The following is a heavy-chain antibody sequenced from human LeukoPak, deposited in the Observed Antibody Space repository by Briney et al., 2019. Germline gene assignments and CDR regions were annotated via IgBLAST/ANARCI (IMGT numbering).Heavy chain of an antibody. CDR1: GFTFSSYA. D-gene: IGHD6-13*01. V-gene: IGHV3-23*01. CDR2: ISGSGGST. CDR3: AKQSAGSAAWYSLHYDF. J-gene: IGHJ4*02. Sequence: GGSLRLSCAASGFTFSSYAMSWVRQAPGKGLEWVSAISGSGGSTYYADSVKGRFTISRDNSKNTLYLQMNSLRAEDTAVYYCAKQSAGSAAWYSLHYDFWGQGTLVTVSS.